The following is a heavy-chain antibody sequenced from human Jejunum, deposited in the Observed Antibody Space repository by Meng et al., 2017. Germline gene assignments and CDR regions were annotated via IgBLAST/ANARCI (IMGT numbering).Heavy chain of an antibody. CDR2: IHHGGDT. J-gene: IGHJ4*02. Sequence: QVQLQEPGPGLVEPSGTLSLTCAVSGASISSGYWWSWVRQPPGKGLEWIGEIHHGGDTKYNPSLKSRVTISVDKSNNQYSLRLTSVTAADTAMYYCARNGAYSADHWGQGTLVTVSS. CDR1: GASISSGYW. V-gene: IGHV4-4*02. CDR3: ARNGAYSADH. D-gene: IGHD2-15*01.